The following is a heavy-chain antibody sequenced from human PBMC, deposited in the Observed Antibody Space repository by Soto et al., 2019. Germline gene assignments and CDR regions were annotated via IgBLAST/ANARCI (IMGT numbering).Heavy chain of an antibody. V-gene: IGHV3-33*03. CDR2: IWYDGSYT. D-gene: IGHD6-19*01. J-gene: IGHJ3*01. CDR1: GFPFDRYA. Sequence: QVHLAESGGGVVQPGTSLRLSCAASGFPFDRYAIHWVRQAPGKGLEWVAAIWYDGSYTYYGESVKGRFLISRDNSKNTVFLEMNSLRAEDAAVYFCAKGRIAVAAGALDSWGPGTRGIVSS. CDR3: AKGRIAVAAGALDS.